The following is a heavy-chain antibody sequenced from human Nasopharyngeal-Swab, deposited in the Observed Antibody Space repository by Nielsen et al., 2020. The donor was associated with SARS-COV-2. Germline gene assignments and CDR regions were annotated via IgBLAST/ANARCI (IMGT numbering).Heavy chain of an antibody. CDR2: VYKSGST. V-gene: IGHV4-4*07. Sequence: GSLRLSCSVSGGSISSYKWSWIRQPAGKGLEWIGRVYKSGSTNYNPTLKSRVTMSVDASRNVFSLNLSSLTAADTAVYYCASDTIRDFWGGHDAFDVWGQGTRVAVSS. CDR3: ASDTIRDFWGGHDAFDV. CDR1: GGSISSYK. D-gene: IGHD3-3*01. J-gene: IGHJ3*01.